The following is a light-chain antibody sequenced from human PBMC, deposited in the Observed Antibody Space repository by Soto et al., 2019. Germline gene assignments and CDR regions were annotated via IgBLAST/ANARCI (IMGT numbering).Light chain of an antibody. V-gene: IGKV3-20*01. Sequence: EIVLTQSPGTLSLSPGERATLSCRASQSVSSSYLAWYQQKPGQAPRLLIYRASSRATGIPDRFSGSGSGTDFTLTISRLEPEDFAVYYCQHYDTSPWTFGQGTKVEIK. CDR2: RAS. CDR3: QHYDTSPWT. J-gene: IGKJ1*01. CDR1: QSVSSSY.